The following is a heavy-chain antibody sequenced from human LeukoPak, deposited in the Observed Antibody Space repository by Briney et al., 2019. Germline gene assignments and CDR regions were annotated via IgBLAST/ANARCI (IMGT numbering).Heavy chain of an antibody. J-gene: IGHJ4*02. V-gene: IGHV3-7*05. CDR1: GFTFSSYW. Sequence: PGGSLRLSCAASGFTFSSYWMGWVRQAPGKGLERVANIEQDGSEKYYVDSVKGRFTISRDNAKKSLYLQMNSLRAEDTAVYYCARDKSVGATPFDYWGQGTLVTVSS. CDR3: ARDKSVGATPFDY. CDR2: IEQDGSEK. D-gene: IGHD1-26*01.